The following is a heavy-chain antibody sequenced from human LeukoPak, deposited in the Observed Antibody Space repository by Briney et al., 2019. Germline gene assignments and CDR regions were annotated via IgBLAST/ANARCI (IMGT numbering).Heavy chain of an antibody. CDR3: AKGHTYGLGESYLDF. Sequence: GRSLRLSCEASGYTFDDYAMHWVRQAPGKGLEWVSAISWNSGSIDYADSVKGRFTISRDNGKNSLYLQMNSLRTEDTALYYCAKGHTYGLGESYLDFWGQGTLVSVSS. D-gene: IGHD5-18*01. CDR1: GYTFDDYA. J-gene: IGHJ4*02. CDR2: ISWNSGSI. V-gene: IGHV3-9*01.